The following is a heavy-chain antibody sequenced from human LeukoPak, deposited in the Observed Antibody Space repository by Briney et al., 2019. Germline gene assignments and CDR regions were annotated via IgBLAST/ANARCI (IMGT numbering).Heavy chain of an antibody. CDR1: GFTFGSYS. V-gene: IGHV3-48*01. CDR2: ISSSSSTI. J-gene: IGHJ4*02. Sequence: GGSLRLSCAASGFTFGSYSMNWVRQAPGKGLEWVSYISSSSSTIYYADSVKGRFTISRDNAKNSLYLQVNSLRAEDTAVYYCARSAYITGTKNYFDYWGQGTLVTVSS. D-gene: IGHD1-7*01. CDR3: ARSAYITGTKNYFDY.